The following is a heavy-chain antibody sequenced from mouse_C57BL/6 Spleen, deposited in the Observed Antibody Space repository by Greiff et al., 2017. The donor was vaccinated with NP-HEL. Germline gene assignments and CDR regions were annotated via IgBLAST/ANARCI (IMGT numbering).Heavy chain of an antibody. CDR2: IYPRSGNT. CDR1: GYTFTSYG. J-gene: IGHJ3*01. D-gene: IGHD1-1*01. Sequence: VKLQQSGAELARPGASVKLSCKASGYTFTSYGISWVKQRTGQGLEWIGEIYPRSGNTYYNEKFKGKATLTADKSSSTAYMELRSLTSEDSAVYFCARSSIYYYGSSYQAWFAYWGQGTLVTVSA. CDR3: ARSSIYYYGSSYQAWFAY. V-gene: IGHV1-81*01.